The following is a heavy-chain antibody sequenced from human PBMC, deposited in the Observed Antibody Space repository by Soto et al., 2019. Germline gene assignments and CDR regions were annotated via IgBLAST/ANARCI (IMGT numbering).Heavy chain of an antibody. D-gene: IGHD3-22*01. CDR1: GFTFSRYG. CDR2: ISYDGSNK. Sequence: QVQLVESGGGVVQPGRSLRLSCAASGFTFSRYGMHWVRQAPGKGLEWVAFISYDGSNKYYAESVKGRFTISRDNSKNTLSLQMNSLRAEDTAVYSCAKVLIPHDYFVTSGYDYFDHWGQGILVAASS. CDR3: AKVLIPHDYFVTSGYDYFDH. V-gene: IGHV3-30*18. J-gene: IGHJ4*02.